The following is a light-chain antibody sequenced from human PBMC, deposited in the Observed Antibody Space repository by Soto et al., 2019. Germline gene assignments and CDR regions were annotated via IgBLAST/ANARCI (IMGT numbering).Light chain of an antibody. CDR3: QQYGSSRRLT. Sequence: EIVLTQSPGSLSLSPGERATLSCGASQSVSNNYLAWYQQKPGQAPRLIIYGASTRANGIPDRFSGSGSATDLTLTISRLEPEDFAVYDCQQYGSSRRLTFGGGTKVDIK. CDR1: QSVSNNY. V-gene: IGKV3-20*01. J-gene: IGKJ4*01. CDR2: GAS.